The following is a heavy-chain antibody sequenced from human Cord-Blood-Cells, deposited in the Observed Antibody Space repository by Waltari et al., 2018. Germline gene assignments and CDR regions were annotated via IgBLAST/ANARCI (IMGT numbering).Heavy chain of an antibody. V-gene: IGHV1-2*02. Sequence: QVQLVQSGAEVKKPGASVKVSCKASGYTFIGYYMHWVRQAPGQGLEWMGWINPNSGGTNYAQKFQGRVTMTRDTSISTAYMELSRLRSDDTAVYYCVRVVRGPYYYYGMDVWGQGTTVTVSS. J-gene: IGHJ6*02. CDR2: INPNSGGT. CDR3: VRVVRGPYYYYGMDV. CDR1: GYTFIGYY. D-gene: IGHD3-10*01.